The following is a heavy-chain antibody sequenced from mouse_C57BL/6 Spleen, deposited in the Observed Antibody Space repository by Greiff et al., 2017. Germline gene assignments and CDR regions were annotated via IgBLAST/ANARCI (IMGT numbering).Heavy chain of an antibody. CDR2: ISSGSSTI. Sequence: VHVKQSGGGLVKPGGSLKLSCAASGFTFSDYGMHWVRRAPEKGLGWVAYISSGSSTIYSADTVKGRFTISRDNAKNTLFLQMTSLRSEDTAMYYWARDDYDVKGPWFAYWGQGTLVTVSA. J-gene: IGHJ3*01. CDR1: GFTFSDYG. CDR3: ARDDYDVKGPWFAY. D-gene: IGHD2-4*01. V-gene: IGHV5-17*01.